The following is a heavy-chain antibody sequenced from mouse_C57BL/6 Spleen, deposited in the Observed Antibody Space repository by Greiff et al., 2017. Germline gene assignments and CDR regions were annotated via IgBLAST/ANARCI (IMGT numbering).Heavy chain of an antibody. Sequence: EVQVVESGGDLVKPGGSLKLSCAASGFTFSSYGMSWVRQTPDKRLEWVATISSGGSYTYYPDSVKGRFNISRDNAKNTLYLQMSSLKSEDTAMYYCARHQLGTRGGDYAMDYWGQGTSVTASS. J-gene: IGHJ4*01. CDR1: GFTFSSYG. V-gene: IGHV5-6*01. CDR3: ARHQLGTRGGDYAMDY. D-gene: IGHD2-14*01. CDR2: ISSGGSYT.